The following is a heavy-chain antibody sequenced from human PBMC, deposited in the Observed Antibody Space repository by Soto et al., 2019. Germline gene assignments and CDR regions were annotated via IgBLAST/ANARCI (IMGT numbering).Heavy chain of an antibody. CDR2: IIPILGIA. CDR3: AGAPVVATTWGIAHFFDY. D-gene: IGHD2-2*01. Sequence: QVQLVQSGAEVKKPGSSVKVSCKASGGTFSSYTISWVRRAPGQGLEWMGRIIPILGIANYAKKFQSRVTITADKSTNTAYMELSSLRSEDTAVYYCAGAPVVATTWGIAHFFDYWGQGTLVTVSS. V-gene: IGHV1-69*02. J-gene: IGHJ4*02. CDR1: GGTFSSYT.